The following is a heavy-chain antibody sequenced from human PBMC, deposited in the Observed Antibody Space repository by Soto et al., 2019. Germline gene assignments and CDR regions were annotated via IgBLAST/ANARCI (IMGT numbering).Heavy chain of an antibody. CDR2: ISGSSYI. D-gene: IGHD2-15*01. CDR3: ARDCSGDTCYPGMDV. CDR1: GFTFSDFT. V-gene: IGHV3-21*01. Sequence: PGGSLRLSCAASGFTFSDFTINWLRQAPGKGLEWVSSISGSSYIFYADSMRGRFTISRDNARNSLYLQINSLRAEDTAVYYCARDCSGDTCYPGMDVWGRGTTVTVSS. J-gene: IGHJ6*02.